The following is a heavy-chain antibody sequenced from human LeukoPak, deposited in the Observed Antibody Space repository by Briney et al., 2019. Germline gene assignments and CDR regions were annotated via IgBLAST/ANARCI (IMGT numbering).Heavy chain of an antibody. J-gene: IGHJ6*02. CDR1: GDSVSSYY. CDR3: ARRRGSVGGYSYYGMDV. V-gene: IGHV4-59*08. D-gene: IGHD1-26*01. Sequence: SETLSLTCTVSGDSVSSYYWSWIRQPPGKGLEWIGYISYSGSTNYNPSLKSRVTISVDTSKNQFSLKLSSVTAADTAVYYCARRRGSVGGYSYYGMDVWGQGTTVTVSS. CDR2: ISYSGST.